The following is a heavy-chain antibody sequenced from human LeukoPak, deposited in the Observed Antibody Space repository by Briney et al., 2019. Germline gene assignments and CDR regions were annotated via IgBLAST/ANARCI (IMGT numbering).Heavy chain of an antibody. CDR3: VKDRLRFGELLYYFDY. CDR2: ISYDGSNK. D-gene: IGHD3-10*01. CDR1: GFTFSNYG. V-gene: IGHV3-30*18. J-gene: IGHJ4*02. Sequence: GGSLRLSCAASGFTFSNYGMHWVRQAPGKGLEWVAVISYDGSNKYYADSVKGRFTISRDNSKNTLFLQMNSLSAEDTAVYYCVKDRLRFGELLYYFDYWGQGTLVTVSS.